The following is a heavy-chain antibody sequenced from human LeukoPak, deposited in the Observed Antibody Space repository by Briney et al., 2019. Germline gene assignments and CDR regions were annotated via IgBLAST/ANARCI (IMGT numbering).Heavy chain of an antibody. V-gene: IGHV3-11*01. CDR2: ISSSGGTI. J-gene: IGHJ4*02. CDR3: ARRNSGWLYFDY. Sequence: LSLTCAVYGGSFSGYYWSWIRQPPGKGLEWVSYISSSGGTIYYAVSVKGRFTISRDNAKNSLYLQMDSLRAEDTAVYYCARRNSGWLYFDYWGQGTLVTVSS. CDR1: GGSFSGYY. D-gene: IGHD6-19*01.